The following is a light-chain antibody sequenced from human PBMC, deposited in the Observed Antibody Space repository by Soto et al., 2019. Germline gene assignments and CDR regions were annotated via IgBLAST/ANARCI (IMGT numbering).Light chain of an antibody. J-gene: IGKJ1*01. CDR3: QKYDTAPLT. Sequence: DIPMTQSPSSLPSSVGDRVTIACRASQGISTYLAWYQQKPGKVPKLLIYAASTLLSGVPSRFSGSGSGTDFTLTISSLQPEDVATYYCQKYDTAPLTFGQGTKVEIK. CDR2: AAS. CDR1: QGISTY. V-gene: IGKV1-27*01.